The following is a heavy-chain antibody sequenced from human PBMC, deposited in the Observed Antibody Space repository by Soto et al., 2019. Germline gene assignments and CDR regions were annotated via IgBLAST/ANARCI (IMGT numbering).Heavy chain of an antibody. Sequence: PGGSLRLSCAASGFTFDDYTMHWVRQAPGKGLEWVSLISWDGGSTYYADSVKGRFTISRDNSKNSLYLQMNSLRTEDTALYYCAKVRYSYGYFDYWGQGTLVTVS. CDR1: GFTFDDYT. J-gene: IGHJ4*02. D-gene: IGHD5-18*01. V-gene: IGHV3-43*01. CDR2: ISWDGGST. CDR3: AKVRYSYGYFDY.